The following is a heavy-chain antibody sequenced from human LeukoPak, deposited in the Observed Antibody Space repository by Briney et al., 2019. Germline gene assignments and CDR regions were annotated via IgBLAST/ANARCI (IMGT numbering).Heavy chain of an antibody. V-gene: IGHV3-20*04. D-gene: IGHD3-10*01. CDR3: ARDPYYGSGSHPRFDY. Sequence: GGSLRLSCAASGFTFDDYGMSWVRQAPGKGLEWVSGINWNGGSTGYADSVKSRFTISRDNAKNSLYLQMNSLRVEDTALYYCARDPYYGSGSHPRFDYWGQGTPVTVSS. J-gene: IGHJ4*02. CDR1: GFTFDDYG. CDR2: INWNGGST.